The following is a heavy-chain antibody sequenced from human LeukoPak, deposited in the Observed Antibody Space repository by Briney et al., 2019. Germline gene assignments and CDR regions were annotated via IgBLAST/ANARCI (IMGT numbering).Heavy chain of an antibody. J-gene: IGHJ5*01. CDR1: GASITSSF. Sequence: SETLSLTCSVSGASITSSFWGWIRQPPGKGLEMIGYIYYSGRGNYKPSLKGRVDISLDTSKNRVSLKLTSVTAADTAVYYCARLWRPHDYDNWFDYWGQGSLVTVSS. D-gene: IGHD4-17*01. CDR3: ARLWRPHDYDNWFDY. CDR2: IYYSGRG. V-gene: IGHV4-59*01.